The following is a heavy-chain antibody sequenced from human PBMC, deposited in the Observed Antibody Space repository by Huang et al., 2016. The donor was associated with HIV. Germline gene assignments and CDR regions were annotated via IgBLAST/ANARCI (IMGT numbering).Heavy chain of an antibody. CDR2: IRFDGWNK. Sequence: QEQLVESGGGVVQPGGSLRLSCATSGFSFSHYGMHWVRQAPGKGMEWVAFIRFDGWNKHYADSAKGRFTISRDNSKKMLFLEMNSLRGDDTAFYYCATDLGGYSFDYWGQGALVSVSS. CDR3: ATDLGGYSFDY. CDR1: GFSFSHYG. J-gene: IGHJ4*02. D-gene: IGHD2-21*02. V-gene: IGHV3-30*02.